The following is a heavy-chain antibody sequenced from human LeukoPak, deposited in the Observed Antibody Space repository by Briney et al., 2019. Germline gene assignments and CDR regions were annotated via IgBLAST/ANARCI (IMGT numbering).Heavy chain of an antibody. CDR3: AKGPHCSSSSCYTVGGFDY. D-gene: IGHD2-2*02. CDR2: ISSSGGST. CDR1: GFTFSSYA. Sequence: RSGGSLRLSCAASGFTFSSYAMSWVRQAPGKGLEWVSAISSSGGSTYYADSVKGRFTISRDNSKNTLYLQMNSLRAEDTALYYCAKGPHCSSSSCYTVGGFDYWGQGTLVTVSS. J-gene: IGHJ4*02. V-gene: IGHV3-23*01.